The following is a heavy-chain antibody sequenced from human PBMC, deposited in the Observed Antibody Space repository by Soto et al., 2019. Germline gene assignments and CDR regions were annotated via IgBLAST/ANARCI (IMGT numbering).Heavy chain of an antibody. Sequence: SETLSLTCTVSGGSISSYYWSWIRQPPGKGLEWIGYIYYSGSTNYNPSLKSRVTISVDTSKNQFSLKLSSVTAADTAVYYCARLHYGDYVGDFDYWGQGTLVTVSS. CDR3: ARLHYGDYVGDFDY. J-gene: IGHJ4*02. V-gene: IGHV4-59*08. D-gene: IGHD4-17*01. CDR2: IYYSGST. CDR1: GGSISSYY.